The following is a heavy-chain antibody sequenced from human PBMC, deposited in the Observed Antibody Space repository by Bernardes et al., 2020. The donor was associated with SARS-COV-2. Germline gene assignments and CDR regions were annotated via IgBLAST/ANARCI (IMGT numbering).Heavy chain of an antibody. Sequence: ASVKVSCKASGYTFTGYYMHWVRQAPGQGLEWMGWINPNSGGTNYAQKFQGRVTMTRDTSISTAYMELSRLRSDDTAMYYCARDGGTMVRPNGYYGMDVWGQGTTVTVSS. V-gene: IGHV1-2*02. D-gene: IGHD3-10*01. CDR3: ARDGGTMVRPNGYYGMDV. CDR1: GYTFTGYY. J-gene: IGHJ6*02. CDR2: INPNSGGT.